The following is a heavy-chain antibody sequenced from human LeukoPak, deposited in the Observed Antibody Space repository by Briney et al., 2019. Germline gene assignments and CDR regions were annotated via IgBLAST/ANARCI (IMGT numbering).Heavy chain of an antibody. Sequence: PSETLSLTCTVSGYSISSGYYWGWIRQPPGKGLEWIGSIYHSGSTYYNPSLKSRVTISVDTSKNQFSLKLSSVTAADTAVYYCARGDYYYDSSGYGAFDIWGQGTMVTVSS. CDR2: IYHSGST. CDR3: ARGDYYYDSSGYGAFDI. J-gene: IGHJ3*02. D-gene: IGHD3-22*01. V-gene: IGHV4-38-2*02. CDR1: GYSISSGYY.